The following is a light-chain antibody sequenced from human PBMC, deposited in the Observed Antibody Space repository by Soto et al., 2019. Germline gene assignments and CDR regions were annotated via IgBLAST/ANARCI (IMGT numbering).Light chain of an antibody. J-gene: IGKJ1*01. Sequence: ELVLTQSPATLSVSPGERATLSCRASQGVGSTLAWYQQAPGQAPRLLIYGASNRATGIPDRFSGSGSGTDFTLTISRLEPEDFAVYYCQQYGSSGTFGQGTKVDIK. CDR2: GAS. CDR3: QQYGSSGT. CDR1: QGVGST. V-gene: IGKV3-20*01.